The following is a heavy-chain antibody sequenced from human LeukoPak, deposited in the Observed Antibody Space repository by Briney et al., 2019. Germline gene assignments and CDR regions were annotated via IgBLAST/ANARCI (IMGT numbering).Heavy chain of an antibody. CDR1: GFTFSSYA. CDR2: ISHDGTNK. V-gene: IGHV3-30*04. Sequence: GGSLRLSCAASGFTFSSYAMNWVRQAPGKGLEWVAIISHDGTNKYHADSVKGRFTISRDNSKNTLYLQMNSLRPEDPALYLCARDSGGLRWNYYFDYWGQGTLVTVSS. D-gene: IGHD4-23*01. CDR3: ARDSGGLRWNYYFDY. J-gene: IGHJ4*02.